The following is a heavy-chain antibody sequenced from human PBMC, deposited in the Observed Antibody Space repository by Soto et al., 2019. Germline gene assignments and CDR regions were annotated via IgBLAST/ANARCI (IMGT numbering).Heavy chain of an antibody. CDR1: GFIFENFG. V-gene: IGHV3-23*01. D-gene: IGHD1-26*01. Sequence: GGSLRLSCAASGFIFENFGMSWVRQAPGKGLEWISSISGSGFKKYYADSVKGRFTISRDNSKSTVYLELNNLSAEDTAVYHCAKNQGVELVPLATVDWFDPWGQGSVVTV. CDR3: AKNQGVELVPLATVDWFDP. J-gene: IGHJ5*02. CDR2: ISGSGFKK.